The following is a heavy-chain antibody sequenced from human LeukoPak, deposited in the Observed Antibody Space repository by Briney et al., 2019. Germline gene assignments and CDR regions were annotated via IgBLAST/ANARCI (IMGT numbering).Heavy chain of an antibody. Sequence: GGSLRLSCAASGFTFSRYDMHWVRQATGKGLEWVSAIGPTADTYYADSVRGRFTISRENAKNSLYLQMDNLRAGDTGVYYCARDASPAGRCYHDYWGQGTLVTVSS. J-gene: IGHJ4*02. CDR1: GFTFSRYD. D-gene: IGHD2-15*01. CDR3: ARDASPAGRCYHDY. CDR2: IGPTADT. V-gene: IGHV3-13*01.